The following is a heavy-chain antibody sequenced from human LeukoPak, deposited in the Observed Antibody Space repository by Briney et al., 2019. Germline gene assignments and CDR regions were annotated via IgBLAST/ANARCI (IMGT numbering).Heavy chain of an antibody. CDR2: IYIGGST. V-gene: IGHV4-4*07. CDR3: ARGPRMVAMNGYAFDI. CDR1: GGSISSYY. J-gene: IGHJ3*02. D-gene: IGHD2-2*01. Sequence: ESSETLSLTCIVSGGSISSYYWNWIRQSAGKGLERIGRIYIGGSTSYNPSLKSRVTMSVDTSKIQFSLNLTSVTAADTAMYYCARGPRMVAMNGYAFDIWGPGTTVIVSS.